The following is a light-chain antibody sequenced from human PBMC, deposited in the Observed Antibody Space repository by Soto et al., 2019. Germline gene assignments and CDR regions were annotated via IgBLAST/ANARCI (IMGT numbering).Light chain of an antibody. CDR1: SSNIGSNA. CDR2: GNT. V-gene: IGLV1-40*01. J-gene: IGLJ1*01. CDR3: QTYDSSLSGLYV. Sequence: QTVVTQPPSASGTPGQRVTISCSGSSSNIGSNAVNWYQQLPGTAPKLLIYGNTNRPSGVPDRFSGSKSGTSASLAIAGLQTEDEGDYYCQTYDSSLSGLYVFGTGTKLTVL.